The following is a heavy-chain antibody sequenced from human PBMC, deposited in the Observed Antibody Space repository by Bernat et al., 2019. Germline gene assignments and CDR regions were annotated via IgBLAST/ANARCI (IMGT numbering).Heavy chain of an antibody. D-gene: IGHD2-15*01. CDR3: ARVMRFSCSGGSCYSRLYYYYGMDV. CDR1: GFTFSSYS. V-gene: IGHV3-21*01. Sequence: EVQLVESGGGLVKPGGSLRLSCAASGFTFSSYSMNWVRQAPGKGLEWVSSISSSSYIYYADSVKGRFTISRDNAKNSLYLQMNSLRAEDTAVYYCARVMRFSCSGGSCYSRLYYYYGMDVWGQGTTVTVSS. J-gene: IGHJ6*02. CDR2: ISSSSYI.